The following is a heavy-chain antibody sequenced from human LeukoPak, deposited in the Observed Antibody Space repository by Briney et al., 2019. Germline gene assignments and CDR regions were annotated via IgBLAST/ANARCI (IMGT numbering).Heavy chain of an antibody. J-gene: IGHJ4*02. CDR3: AGHYGSGSYYNLYYFDY. Sequence: SVKVSCKASGGTYSSYAISWVRQAPGQGLEWMGGIIPIFGTANYAQKFQGRVTITADESTSTAYMELSSLRSEDTAVYYCAGHYGSGSYYNLYYFDYWGQGTLVTVSS. D-gene: IGHD3-10*01. CDR2: IIPIFGTA. V-gene: IGHV1-69*01. CDR1: GGTYSSYA.